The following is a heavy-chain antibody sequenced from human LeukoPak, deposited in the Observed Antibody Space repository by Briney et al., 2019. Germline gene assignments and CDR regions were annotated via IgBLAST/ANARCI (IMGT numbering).Heavy chain of an antibody. D-gene: IGHD6-13*01. CDR3: ARDLGIAAAGTGLGY. CDR2: IIPILGIA. J-gene: IGHJ4*02. CDR1: GGTFSSYA. Sequence: SVKVSCKASGGTFSSYAISWVRQAPGQGLEWMGRIIPILGIANYAQKFQGRVTITADKSTSTAYMELSSLRSEDTAVYYCARDLGIAAAGTGLGYWGQGTLVTVSS. V-gene: IGHV1-69*04.